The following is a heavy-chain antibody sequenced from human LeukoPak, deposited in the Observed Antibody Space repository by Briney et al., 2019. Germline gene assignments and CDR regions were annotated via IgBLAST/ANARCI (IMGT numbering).Heavy chain of an antibody. CDR2: IWYDGSNK. D-gene: IGHD3-9*01. J-gene: IGHJ4*02. CDR1: GLTFSSYG. CDR3: ARGEYDILTGYSNSGFDY. V-gene: IGHV3-33*01. Sequence: PGRSLRLSCAASGLTFSSYGMHWVRQAPGKGLEWVAVIWYDGSNKYYADSVKGRFTISRDNSKNTLYLQMNSLRAEDTAVYYCARGEYDILTGYSNSGFDYWGQGTLVTVSS.